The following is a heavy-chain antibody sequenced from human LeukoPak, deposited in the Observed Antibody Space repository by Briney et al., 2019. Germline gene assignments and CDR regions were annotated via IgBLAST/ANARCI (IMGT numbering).Heavy chain of an antibody. CDR3: ARVPDPGYSSSCYHY. D-gene: IGHD6-13*01. CDR1: VFTFSSYA. J-gene: IGHJ4*02. Sequence: GGSLTLSCAASVFTFSSYAMSWVRQAAGKGLEWVSALSGSGGSTYYADSVKDRFTISRDNSKNTLYMQMSSLRAEDTALYYCARVPDPGYSSSCYHYWGQGTLVTVSS. CDR2: LSGSGGST. V-gene: IGHV3-23*01.